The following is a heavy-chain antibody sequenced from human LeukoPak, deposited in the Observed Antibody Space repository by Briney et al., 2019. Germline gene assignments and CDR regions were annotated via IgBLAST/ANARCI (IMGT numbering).Heavy chain of an antibody. V-gene: IGHV4-38-2*02. D-gene: IGHD2-15*01. J-gene: IGHJ5*02. CDR1: GYSISSGYQ. CDR3: ARDHRWLTPEWTSASCCYNYFDA. Sequence: SETLSLTSAVSGYSISSGYQWAWIRQPPGKTLEWIGTIFHSVSAHYNPSLKSGVTISADRSNNQFSLSMRSATAADTAVYYCARDHRWLTPEWTSASCCYNYFDAWGQGTMVTVSS. CDR2: IFHSVSA.